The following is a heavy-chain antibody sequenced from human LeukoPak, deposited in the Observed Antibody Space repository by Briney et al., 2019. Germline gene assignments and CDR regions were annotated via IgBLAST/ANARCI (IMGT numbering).Heavy chain of an antibody. J-gene: IGHJ3*02. CDR2: IYYSGST. V-gene: IGHV4-59*01. D-gene: IGHD3-10*01. Sequence: PSETLSLTCTVSGGSISSYYWSWIRQPPGKGLEWIGYIYYSGSTNHNPSLKSRVTISVDTSKNQFSLKLSSVTAADTAVYYCARANPPYYYGSGPIGAFDIWGQGTMVTVSS. CDR3: ARANPPYYYGSGPIGAFDI. CDR1: GGSISSYY.